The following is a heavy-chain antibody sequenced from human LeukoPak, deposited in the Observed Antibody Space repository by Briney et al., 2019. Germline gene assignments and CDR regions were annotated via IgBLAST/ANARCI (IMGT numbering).Heavy chain of an antibody. CDR1: GGSFSGHY. CDR2: INHSGST. J-gene: IGHJ4*02. D-gene: IGHD6-19*01. CDR3: ARGRRGWFHFDY. V-gene: IGHV4-34*01. Sequence: SPSLSLAWPVDGGSFSGHYCGWVRQPPGNWLEWSEEINHSGSTNYNTSRKTQVNISVDTSKNQFSLKLSSVTAADTAVYYCARGRRGWFHFDYWGQGTLVTVSS.